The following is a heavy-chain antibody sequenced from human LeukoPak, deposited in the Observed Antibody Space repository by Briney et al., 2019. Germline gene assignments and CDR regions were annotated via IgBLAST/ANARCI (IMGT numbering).Heavy chain of an antibody. D-gene: IGHD3-3*01. J-gene: IGHJ5*02. CDR1: GGSISSYY. Sequence: PSETLSLTCTVSGGSISSYYWSWIRQPAGKGLERIGRIYTSGSTNYNPSLKSRVTMSVDTSKNQFSLKLSSVTAADTAVYYCARDWSHTGITIFGVVNGDWFDPWGQGTLVIVTA. CDR3: ARDWSHTGITIFGVVNGDWFDP. CDR2: IYTSGST. V-gene: IGHV4-4*07.